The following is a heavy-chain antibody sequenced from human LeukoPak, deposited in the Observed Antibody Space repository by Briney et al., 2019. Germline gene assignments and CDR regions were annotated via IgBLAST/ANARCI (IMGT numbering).Heavy chain of an antibody. CDR3: ARDRREDY. Sequence: ASVKVSCKASGYTFTYRYLHWVRQAPGQALEWMGWISTYNGNTNYAQNLQGRVTMTTDTSTSTAYMELRSLRSDDTAVYYCARDRREDYWGQGTLVTVSS. CDR1: GYTFTYRY. V-gene: IGHV1-18*04. CDR2: ISTYNGNT. J-gene: IGHJ4*02.